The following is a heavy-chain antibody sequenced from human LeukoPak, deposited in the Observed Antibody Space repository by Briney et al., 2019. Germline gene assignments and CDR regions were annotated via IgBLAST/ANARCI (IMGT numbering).Heavy chain of an antibody. CDR3: ATDFERPETLDY. CDR2: IKSKPYGATT. Sequence: GGSLRLSCVASGFTFRSAWMNWVRQAPGKGLEWVGRIKSKPYGATTNYAAPVKGRFSISRDDSTNTVSLQMDSLKTEDTAVYFCATDFERPETLDYWGQGTLVTVS. CDR1: GFTFRSAW. D-gene: IGHD3-9*01. V-gene: IGHV3-15*01. J-gene: IGHJ4*02.